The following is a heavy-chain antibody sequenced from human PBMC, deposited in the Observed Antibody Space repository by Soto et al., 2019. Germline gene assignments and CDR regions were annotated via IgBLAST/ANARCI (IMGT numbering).Heavy chain of an antibody. CDR2: VTPYKADT. J-gene: IGHJ3*02. CDR3: ATDGPSNSGNLYAFDI. Sequence: QAQLVQSGAEVKKSGASERVSCKASGYTLTNYGVTWVRQAPGQGLEWLGRVTPYKADTNSAQNLQGRVTMATDTSTNTAYLELRSLRSDDTAVYFCATDGPSNSGNLYAFDIWGQGTMVTVSA. V-gene: IGHV1-18*04. D-gene: IGHD5-12*01. CDR1: GYTLTNYG.